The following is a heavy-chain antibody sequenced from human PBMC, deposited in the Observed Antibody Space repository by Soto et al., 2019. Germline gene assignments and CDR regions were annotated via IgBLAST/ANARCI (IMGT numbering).Heavy chain of an antibody. CDR2: IKSKTVGGTT. Sequence: EVQLVESGGGLVKPGGSLRLSCAASGFTFSNAWMNWVRQAPGKGPEWVGGIKSKTVGGTTDYAAPVKGRLTISRDDATNTLYRQMTSLKTGDTAVDYCTTNNYYGSGSYYSGEIGYYYGMDVWGQGTTVTVSS. V-gene: IGHV3-15*07. CDR1: GFTFSNAW. CDR3: TTNNYYGSGSYYSGEIGYYYGMDV. J-gene: IGHJ6*02. D-gene: IGHD3-10*01.